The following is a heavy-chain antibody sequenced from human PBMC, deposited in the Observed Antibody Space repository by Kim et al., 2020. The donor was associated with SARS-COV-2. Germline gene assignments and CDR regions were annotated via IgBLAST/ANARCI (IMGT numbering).Heavy chain of an antibody. CDR3: ARDLRSVSADYYFDY. D-gene: IGHD3-3*01. CDR1: GFTFSRFW. Sequence: GGSLRLSCAASGFTFSRFWIHWVRQGPGKGLEWVSGSSGDGSSKSDADSVKGRFTISRDNAKNTVYLQMNSLRAEDTAIYFCARDLRSVSADYYFDYWGQGILVSVSS. J-gene: IGHJ4*02. CDR2: SSGDGSSK. V-gene: IGHV3-74*03.